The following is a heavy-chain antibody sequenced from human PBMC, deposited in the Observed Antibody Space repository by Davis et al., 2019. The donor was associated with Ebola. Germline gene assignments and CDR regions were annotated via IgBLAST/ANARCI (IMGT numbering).Heavy chain of an antibody. J-gene: IGHJ4*02. V-gene: IGHV3-30*03. Sequence: GGSLRLSCAASGFTFSDYYMSWIRQAPGKGLEWVAVISYDGSNKYYADSVKGRFTISRDNSRNTLYLQMNSLRAEDTALYLCARSDCNHIGCKLLDGWGQGTPVTVSP. D-gene: IGHD2-21*01. CDR2: ISYDGSNK. CDR3: ARSDCNHIGCKLLDG. CDR1: GFTFSDYY.